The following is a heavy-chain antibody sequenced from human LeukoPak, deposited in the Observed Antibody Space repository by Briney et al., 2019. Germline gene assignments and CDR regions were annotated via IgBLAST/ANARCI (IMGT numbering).Heavy chain of an antibody. CDR2: INHSGNS. D-gene: IGHD4-17*01. CDR1: GGSFSRYL. V-gene: IGHV4-34*01. Sequence: SETLSLTCTVSGGSFSRYLWSWIRQPPGKGLEWIGEINHSGNSYYNPSLKSRVTISLDTSKNQFSLKLSSVTAADTAVYYRARVHYGDYAEYFHNWGQGTLVTVSS. J-gene: IGHJ1*01. CDR3: ARVHYGDYAEYFHN.